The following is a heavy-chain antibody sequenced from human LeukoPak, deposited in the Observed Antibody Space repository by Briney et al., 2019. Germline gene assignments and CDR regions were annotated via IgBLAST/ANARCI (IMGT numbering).Heavy chain of an antibody. D-gene: IGHD1-1*01. CDR2: ISGSGANT. V-gene: IGHV3-23*01. Sequence: GGSLRLSCAASGFTFSTYAMSWVRQAPGKGLEWVSTISGSGANTYYADSVKGRFTISRDNSKDTLYLQMNSLRAEDTAVYYCARVAGTDAIFDYWGQGTLVTVSS. J-gene: IGHJ4*02. CDR3: ARVAGTDAIFDY. CDR1: GFTFSTYA.